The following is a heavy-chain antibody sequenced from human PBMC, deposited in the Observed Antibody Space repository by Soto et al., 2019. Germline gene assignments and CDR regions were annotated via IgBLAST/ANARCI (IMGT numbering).Heavy chain of an antibody. CDR1: GGTFSSYA. Sequence: SVKVSCKASGGTFSSYAISWVRQAPGQGLEWMGGIIPISGTANYAQKFQGRVTITADESTSTAYMELSSLRSEDTAVYYCAVHIVVVTAIRHSYYYYGMDVWGQGTTVTVSS. D-gene: IGHD2-21*02. CDR3: AVHIVVVTAIRHSYYYYGMDV. V-gene: IGHV1-69*13. CDR2: IIPISGTA. J-gene: IGHJ6*02.